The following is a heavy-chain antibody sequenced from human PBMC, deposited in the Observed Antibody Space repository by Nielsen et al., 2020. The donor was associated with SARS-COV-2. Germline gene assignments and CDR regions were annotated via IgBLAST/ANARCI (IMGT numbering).Heavy chain of an antibody. V-gene: IGHV3-74*01. CDR2: INSDDSKT. Sequence: GESLKISYAASEFTFTNFGMSWVRQVPGKGLTWVAQINSDDSKTTYADSVKGRFTISRDSAENTLYLQMNSLRADDTAVYYCARIRDDGYYYDTGPFDYWGQGTLVTVSS. CDR3: ARIRDDGYYYDTGPFDY. D-gene: IGHD3-22*01. CDR1: EFTFTNFG. J-gene: IGHJ4*02.